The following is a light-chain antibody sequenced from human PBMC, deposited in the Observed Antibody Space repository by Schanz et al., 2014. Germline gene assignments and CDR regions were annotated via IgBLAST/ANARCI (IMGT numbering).Light chain of an antibody. CDR2: DVT. V-gene: IGLV2-11*01. J-gene: IGLJ2*01. CDR3: SSYTSSTSLYVV. CDR1: SSDVGGYNY. Sequence: QSALTQPRSVSGSPGQSVTISCAGTSSDVGGYNYVSWYQQHPGKAPKLIIYDVTNWPSGVPDRFSGYKSGNTASLTISGLQAEDEADYYCSSYTSSTSLYVVFGGGTKLTVL.